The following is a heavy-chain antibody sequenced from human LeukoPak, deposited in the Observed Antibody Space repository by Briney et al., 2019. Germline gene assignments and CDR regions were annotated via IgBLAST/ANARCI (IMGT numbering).Heavy chain of an antibody. CDR1: GGSISSRDYS. CDR2: IYYSGKK. D-gene: IGHD5-12*01. Sequence: SEPLSLTCTVSGGSISSRDYSWGWIRQPPGKGLQWIATIYYSGKKYYSPTLKSRVTISADTSKNQISQNLSSVTATDTGVYYCARHIRQVAEFDYWGQGTLVTVSS. J-gene: IGHJ4*02. V-gene: IGHV4-39*01. CDR3: ARHIRQVAEFDY.